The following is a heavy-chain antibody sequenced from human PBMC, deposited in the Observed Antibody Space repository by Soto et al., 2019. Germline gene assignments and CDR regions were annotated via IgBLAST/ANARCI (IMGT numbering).Heavy chain of an antibody. CDR1: GFTFSSYS. Sequence: QPGGSLRLSCAASGFTFSSYSMNWVRQAPGKGLEWVSYISSSSSTIYYADSVKGRFTISRDNAKNSLYLQMNSLRDEDTAVYYCARGITYYYDSSGYYPYNWFDPWGQGTLVTVSS. V-gene: IGHV3-48*02. J-gene: IGHJ5*02. CDR2: ISSSSSTI. CDR3: ARGITYYYDSSGYYPYNWFDP. D-gene: IGHD3-22*01.